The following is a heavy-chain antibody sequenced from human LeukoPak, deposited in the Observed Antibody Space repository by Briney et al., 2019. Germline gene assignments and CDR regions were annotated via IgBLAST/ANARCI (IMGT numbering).Heavy chain of an antibody. V-gene: IGHV4-39*07. CDR2: IYYSGST. Sequence: GSLRLSCAASGFAFSTYGMHWVRQPPGKGLEWIGSIYYSGSTYYNPSLKSRVTISVDTSKNQFSLKLSSVTAADTAVYYCAREMAVAGNYFGYWGQGTLVTVSS. J-gene: IGHJ4*02. CDR3: AREMAVAGNYFGY. D-gene: IGHD6-19*01. CDR1: GFAFSTYG.